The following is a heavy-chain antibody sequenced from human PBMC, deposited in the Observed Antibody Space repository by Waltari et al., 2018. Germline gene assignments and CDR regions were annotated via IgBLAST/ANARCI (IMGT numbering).Heavy chain of an antibody. CDR3: AKALAAAGRYYFDY. Sequence: EVQLVESGGGLVQPGGSLRLSCAASGFTFDNYAMNWVRQAPGKGLEWVSTISGSAGSTYYTDSVKGRFTISRDNSKNMLYLQMNSLRAEDTAVYCCAKALAAAGRYYFDYWGQGTLVTLSS. CDR2: ISGSAGST. V-gene: IGHV3-23*04. CDR1: GFTFDNYA. D-gene: IGHD6-13*01. J-gene: IGHJ4*02.